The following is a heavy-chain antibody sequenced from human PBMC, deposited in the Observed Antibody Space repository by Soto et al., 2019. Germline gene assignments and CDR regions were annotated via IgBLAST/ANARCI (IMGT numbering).Heavy chain of an antibody. J-gene: IGHJ6*02. Sequence: EVQLLESGGGLVQPGGSLRLSCAASGFTFSSYAMSWVRQAPGKGLEWVSAISGSGGSTYYADSVKGRFTISRDNSKNTLYLQMNSLRAEDTAVYYCAKLGLPTFVSNYYYGMDVWGQGTTVTVSS. CDR2: ISGSGGST. V-gene: IGHV3-23*01. CDR3: AKLGLPTFVSNYYYGMDV. D-gene: IGHD7-27*01. CDR1: GFTFSSYA.